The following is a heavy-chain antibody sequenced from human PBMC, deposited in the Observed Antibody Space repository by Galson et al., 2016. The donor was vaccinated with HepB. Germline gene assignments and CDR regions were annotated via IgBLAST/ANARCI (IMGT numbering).Heavy chain of an antibody. CDR1: GFTFRNHG. CDR3: ARGGSAAADY. D-gene: IGHD2-2*01. V-gene: IGHV3-33*01. Sequence: SLRLSCAPSGFTFRNHGMHWVRQAPGKGLEWVAIIWHDGSNTYYADSVKGRFSISRDNSKNTLHLQMNNLTVDDAAVYYCARGGSAAADYWGQGALVAVSS. J-gene: IGHJ4*02. CDR2: IWHDGSNT.